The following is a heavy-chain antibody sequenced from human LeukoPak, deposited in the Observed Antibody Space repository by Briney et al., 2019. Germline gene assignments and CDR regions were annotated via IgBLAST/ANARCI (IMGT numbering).Heavy chain of an antibody. CDR2: ISGNGGVI. CDR1: GFTFSDNY. V-gene: IGHV3-11*04. Sequence: GGSLRLSCAASGFTFSDNYMTWVRQAPGKGLEWLSYISGNGGVIQYADSVKGRFTISRDNAKNLLYLQMNSLRVEDTAIYYCARDPRTVRIWGQGTLVTVSS. D-gene: IGHD1-1*01. CDR3: ARDPRTVRI. J-gene: IGHJ4*02.